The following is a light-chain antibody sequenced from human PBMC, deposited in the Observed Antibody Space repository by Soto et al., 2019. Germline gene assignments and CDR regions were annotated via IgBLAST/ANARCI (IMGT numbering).Light chain of an antibody. CDR3: QQYNTYST. Sequence: DIQMTQSPSTLSASVGDRVTITCRASQSISSWLAWYQQKPGKAPKLLIYKASSLESGVPSRFSGSGSGTEFTLTISSLQPDDFATYYCQQYNTYSTFGQGTRLAIK. J-gene: IGKJ5*01. V-gene: IGKV1-5*03. CDR1: QSISSW. CDR2: KAS.